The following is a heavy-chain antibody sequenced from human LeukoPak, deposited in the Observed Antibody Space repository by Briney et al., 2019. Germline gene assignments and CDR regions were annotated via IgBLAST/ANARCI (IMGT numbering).Heavy chain of an antibody. J-gene: IGHJ4*02. CDR2: IYYSGST. Sequence: SQTLSLTCTVSGGSISSGGYYWSWIRQHPGKGLEWIGYIYYSGSTYYNPSLKSRVTTSVDTSKNQFSLKLSSVTAADTAVYYCARPSYGSLYYFDYWGQGTLVTVSS. V-gene: IGHV4-31*03. CDR3: ARPSYGSLYYFDY. D-gene: IGHD3-10*01. CDR1: GGSISSGGYY.